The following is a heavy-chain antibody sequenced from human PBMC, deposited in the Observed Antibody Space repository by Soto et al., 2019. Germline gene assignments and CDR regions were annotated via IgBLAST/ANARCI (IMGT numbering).Heavy chain of an antibody. CDR2: IYHSGST. V-gene: IGHV4-30-2*01. CDR3: ARPIYVSAFSQDAFHI. J-gene: IGHJ3*02. Sequence: PSETLSLSCAVSGGSISSGGYYWSWIRQPPGKGLEWIGYIYHSGSTYYTPSLKSRVTISLDRSKNQFSLNLSSVTAADTAVYYCARPIYVSAFSQDAFHISCQTTIVTV. CDR1: GGSISSGGYY. D-gene: IGHD3-10*02.